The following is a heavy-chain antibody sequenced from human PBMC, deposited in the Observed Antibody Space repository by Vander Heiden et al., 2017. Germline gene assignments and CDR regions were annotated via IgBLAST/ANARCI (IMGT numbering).Heavy chain of an antibody. V-gene: IGHV5-51*01. Sequence: EVQLVQSGAEVTKPGESLKISCNGSGYSFTSYWIGWVRQMPGKGLEWMGIIYPGDSDTRYSPAGQGQVTISADKSISTAYRQWRRMKASETAMYYYAKQVGDSRRWKFDPWGQGTMVT. J-gene: IGHJ5*02. CDR2: IYPGDSDT. D-gene: IGHD6-13*01. CDR1: GYSFTSYW. CDR3: AKQVGDSRRWKFDP.